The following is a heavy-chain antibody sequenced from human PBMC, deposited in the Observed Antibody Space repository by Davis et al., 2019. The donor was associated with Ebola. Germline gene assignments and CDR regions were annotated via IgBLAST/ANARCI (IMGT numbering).Heavy chain of an antibody. CDR1: GYTFTSYG. CDR3: ARVYYDFWSGYYTHFDY. CDR2: ISAYNGNT. V-gene: IGHV1-18*01. D-gene: IGHD3-3*01. J-gene: IGHJ4*02. Sequence: ASVKVSCKASGYTFTSYGISWVRQAPGQGLEWMGWISAYNGNTNYAQKLQGRVTVTTETSTSTAYMELRSLRSDDTAVYYCARVYYDFWSGYYTHFDYWGQGTLVTVSS.